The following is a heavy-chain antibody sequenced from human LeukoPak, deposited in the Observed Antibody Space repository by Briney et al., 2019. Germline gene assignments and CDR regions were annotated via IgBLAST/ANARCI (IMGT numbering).Heavy chain of an antibody. D-gene: IGHD6-19*01. CDR3: AKDRSSGWYYYFDY. V-gene: IGHV3-30*02. CDR1: GFTFSSYG. J-gene: IGHJ4*02. CDR2: IRYDGSNK. Sequence: PGGSLRLSCAASGFTFSSYGMHWVRQAPGKGLDWVAFIRYDGSNKYYADSVKGRFTISRDNSKNTLYLQMNSLRAEDTAVYYCAKDRSSGWYYYFDYWGQGTLVTVSS.